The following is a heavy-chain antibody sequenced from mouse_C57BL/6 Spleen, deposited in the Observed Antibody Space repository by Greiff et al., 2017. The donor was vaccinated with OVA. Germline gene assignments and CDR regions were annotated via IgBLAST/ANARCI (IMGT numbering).Heavy chain of an antibody. D-gene: IGHD4-1*01. J-gene: IGHJ2*01. CDR3: ARISLLTGTSDY. Sequence: QVQLQQPGAELVKPGASVKLSCKASGYTFTSYWMHWVKQRPGQGLEWIGMIHPNSGSTNYNEKFKSKATLTVDKSSSTAYMQLSSLTSEDSAVYYCARISLLTGTSDYWGQGTTLTVSS. V-gene: IGHV1-64*01. CDR1: GYTFTSYW. CDR2: IHPNSGST.